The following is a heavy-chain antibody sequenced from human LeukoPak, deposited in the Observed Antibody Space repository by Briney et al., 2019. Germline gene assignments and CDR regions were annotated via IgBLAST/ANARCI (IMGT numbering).Heavy chain of an antibody. J-gene: IGHJ4*02. CDR1: GGSFSGYY. V-gene: IGHV4-59*01. CDR3: ARDDYGDYGGFDY. CDR2: IYYSGST. D-gene: IGHD4-17*01. Sequence: SETLSLTCAVYGGSFSGYYWSWIRQPPGKGLEWIGYIYYSGSTNYNPSLKSRVTISVDTSKNQFSLKLSSVTAADTAVYYCARDDYGDYGGFDYWGQGTLVTVSS.